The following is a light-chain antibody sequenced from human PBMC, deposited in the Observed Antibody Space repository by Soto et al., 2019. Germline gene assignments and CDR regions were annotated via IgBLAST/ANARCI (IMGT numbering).Light chain of an antibody. CDR1: SGHSNYA. J-gene: IGLJ3*02. Sequence: QPVLTQSPSASASLGASVKLTCTLSSGHSNYAIAWHQQQPEKGPRYLMNLNSDGSHTKGDGIPDRFSGSSSGAERYLTISSLQSEDEADYYCHTWATDIRVFGGGTQLTVL. CDR2: LNSDGSH. V-gene: IGLV4-69*01. CDR3: HTWATDIRV.